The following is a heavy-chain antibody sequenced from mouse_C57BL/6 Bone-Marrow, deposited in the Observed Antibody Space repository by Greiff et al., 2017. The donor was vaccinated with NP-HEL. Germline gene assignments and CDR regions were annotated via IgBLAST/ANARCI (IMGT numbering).Heavy chain of an antibody. CDR2: IYPGSGST. V-gene: IGHV1-55*01. CDR3: ARKGGLGRRFDY. Sequence: QVHVKQPGAELVKPGASVKMSCKASGYTFTSYWITWVKQRPGQGLEWIGDIYPGSGSTNYNEKFKSKATLTVDTSSSTAYMQLSSLTSEDSAVYYCARKGGLGRRFDYWGQGTTLTVSS. D-gene: IGHD3-3*01. J-gene: IGHJ2*01. CDR1: GYTFTSYW.